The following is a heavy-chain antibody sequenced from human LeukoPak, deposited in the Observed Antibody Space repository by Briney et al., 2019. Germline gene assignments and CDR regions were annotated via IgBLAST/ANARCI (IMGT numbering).Heavy chain of an antibody. CDR1: GFTLSSYW. CDR2: IKQDGSEK. Sequence: PGGSLRLSCAASGFTLSSYWMSWVRQAPGKGLEWVAKIKQDGSEKYYVDSVKGRFTISRDNAKNSLYLQMNSLRAEDTAVYYCARGLKPTRVVVAAIFFYFDYWGQGTLVTVSS. J-gene: IGHJ4*02. V-gene: IGHV3-7*01. D-gene: IGHD2-15*01. CDR3: ARGLKPTRVVVAAIFFYFDY.